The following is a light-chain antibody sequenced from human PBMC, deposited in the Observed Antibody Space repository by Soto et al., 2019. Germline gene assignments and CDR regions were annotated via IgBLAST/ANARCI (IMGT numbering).Light chain of an antibody. V-gene: IGKV3-20*01. J-gene: IGKJ4*01. CDR1: QSVSSNY. Sequence: EIVLTQSPGTLSLSPGERVTLTCRASQSVSSNYLAWYQQKPGQAPRLLIYGASSRATGIPDRFSGSGSGTEFTLTISRLEPEDLVVYYCQQYGSSPPLTFGGGTKVEIK. CDR3: QQYGSSPPLT. CDR2: GAS.